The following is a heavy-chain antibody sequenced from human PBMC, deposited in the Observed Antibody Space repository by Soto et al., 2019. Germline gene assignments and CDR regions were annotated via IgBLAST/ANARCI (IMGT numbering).Heavy chain of an antibody. CDR2: ISSNGGST. J-gene: IGHJ6*02. CDR1: GFTLSRYA. D-gene: IGHD4-17*01. Sequence: EVQLVESGGGLVQPGGYLRLSCAASGFTLSRYAMHWVRQAPGKGLEYVSTISSNGGSTYYANSVKGRFTISRDNSKNTLYLQMGSLRAEDMAVYYCGRAGDYGGYYYGMDVWGQGNTVTVSS. CDR3: GRAGDYGGYYYGMDV. V-gene: IGHV3-64*01.